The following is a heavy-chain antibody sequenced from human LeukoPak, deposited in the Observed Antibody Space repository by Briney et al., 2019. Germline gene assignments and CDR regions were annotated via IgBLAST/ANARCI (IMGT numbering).Heavy chain of an antibody. V-gene: IGHV4-59*01. Sequence: QASETLSLTCTVSGGSISSYYSSWIRQPPGKGLEWIGYIYYSGSTNYNPSLKSRVTISVDTSKNQFSLKLSSVTAADTAVYYCARGYTFGGVIAENWFDPWGQGTLVTVSS. CDR1: GGSISSYY. CDR3: ARGYTFGGVIAENWFDP. CDR2: IYYSGST. D-gene: IGHD3-16*02. J-gene: IGHJ5*02.